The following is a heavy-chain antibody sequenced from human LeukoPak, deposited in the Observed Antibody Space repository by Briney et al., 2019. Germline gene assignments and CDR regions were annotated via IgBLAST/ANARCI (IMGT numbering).Heavy chain of an antibody. CDR3: ARGVVSGRFGDYYYYMDV. CDR1: GGSFSGHY. V-gene: IGHV4-34*01. D-gene: IGHD3-16*01. J-gene: IGHJ6*03. Sequence: PSETLSLTCGVYGGSFSGHYWTWIRQPPGKGLQWIGEVNDRGSTNYNPSLKSRLTISEDKSKKQFSLRLPSVTAADTAVYYCARGVVSGRFGDYYYYMDVWGKGTTVTVSS. CDR2: VNDRGST.